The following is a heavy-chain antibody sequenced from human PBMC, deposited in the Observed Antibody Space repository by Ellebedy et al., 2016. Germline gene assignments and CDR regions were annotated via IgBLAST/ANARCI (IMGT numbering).Heavy chain of an antibody. D-gene: IGHD3-10*01. V-gene: IGHV3-7*03. CDR3: ARGGSSRFDY. J-gene: IGHJ4*02. CDR2: IKLDGSDK. CDR1: GFTFSSYW. Sequence: GGSLRLSCAASGFTFSSYWMSWVRQAPGKGLEWVATIKLDGSDKYYVDSAKGRFTISRDNAKNSLYLQVNSLRGEDTAVYYCARGGSSRFDYWGQGTLVTVSS.